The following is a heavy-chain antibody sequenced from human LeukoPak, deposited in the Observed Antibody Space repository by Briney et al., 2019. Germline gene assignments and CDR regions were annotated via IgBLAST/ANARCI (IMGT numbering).Heavy chain of an antibody. D-gene: IGHD2-2*01. CDR3: ARDPPLGSCSTISCPHLDY. CDR1: GFTFSRYS. Sequence: NPGGSLRLSCAASGFTFSRYSMNWVRQAPGKGLEWVSSISSSSSFIYYADSVKGRFTISRDNAKNSLYLQMNSLRAEDTAVYYCARDPPLGSCSTISCPHLDYWGQGTLVNVSS. CDR2: ISSSSSFI. J-gene: IGHJ4*02. V-gene: IGHV3-21*01.